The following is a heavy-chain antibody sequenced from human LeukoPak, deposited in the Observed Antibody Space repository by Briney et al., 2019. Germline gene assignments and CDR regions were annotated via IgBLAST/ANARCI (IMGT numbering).Heavy chain of an antibody. D-gene: IGHD5-24*01. CDR1: GYSISSAYY. Sequence: SETLSLTCAVSGYSISSAYYWGWIRQSPGKGLEWIGSIIHSGNTYYSPSLKGRVTISVDTSKNQFSLKLSSVTAADTAVYYCARGGWLQFDYWGQGTLVTVSS. CDR3: ARGGWLQFDY. J-gene: IGHJ4*02. V-gene: IGHV4-38-2*01. CDR2: IIHSGNT.